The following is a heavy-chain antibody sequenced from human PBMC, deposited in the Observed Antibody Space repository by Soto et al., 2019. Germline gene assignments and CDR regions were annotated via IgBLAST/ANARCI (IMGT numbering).Heavy chain of an antibody. Sequence: QVQLVQSGAEVKKPGSSVKVSCKASGGTFSSYAISWVRQAPGQGLEWMGGIIPIFGTADYAQKFQGRVTITADEATSTSYVKLSSLRSEDTAVYYCAKNPENYDYGMDVWGQGTTVTVSS. CDR2: IIPIFGTA. CDR1: GGTFSSYA. CDR3: AKNPENYDYGMDV. V-gene: IGHV1-69*12. J-gene: IGHJ6*02.